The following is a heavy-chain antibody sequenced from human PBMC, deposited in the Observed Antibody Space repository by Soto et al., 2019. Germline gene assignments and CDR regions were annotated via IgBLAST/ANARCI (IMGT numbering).Heavy chain of an antibody. CDR3: ARHNYGSGSTYFDY. D-gene: IGHD3-10*01. V-gene: IGHV4-61*08. Sequence: SETLSLTCTVSGGSISSGGYYWTWIRQHPGKGLEWIGCIYYSGSTNYNPSLKSRVTISVDTSKNQFSLKLNSMTAADTAVYYCARHNYGSGSTYFDYWGQGTLVTVSS. CDR2: IYYSGST. CDR1: GGSISSGGYY. J-gene: IGHJ4*02.